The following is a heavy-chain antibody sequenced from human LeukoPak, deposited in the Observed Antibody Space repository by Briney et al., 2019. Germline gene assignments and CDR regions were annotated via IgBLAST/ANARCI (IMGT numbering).Heavy chain of an antibody. CDR3: ARGGRRLYYYYYGMDV. J-gene: IGHJ6*04. CDR2: INHSGST. CDR1: GFTFSSYA. Sequence: PGGSLRLSCAASGFTFSSYAMSWVRQPPGKGLEWIGEINHSGSTNYNPSLKSRVTISVDTSKNQFSLKLSSVTAADTAVYYCARGGRRLYYYYYGMDVWGKGTTVTVSS. V-gene: IGHV4-34*01. D-gene: IGHD6-25*01.